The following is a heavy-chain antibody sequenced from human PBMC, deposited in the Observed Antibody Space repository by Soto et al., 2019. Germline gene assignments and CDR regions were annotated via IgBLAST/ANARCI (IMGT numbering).Heavy chain of an antibody. V-gene: IGHV2-5*02. CDR2: IYWDDDK. CDR3: AHRRRRAVAGTDFDY. J-gene: IGHJ4*02. CDR1: GFSLSTSGVG. Sequence: SGPTLVNPTQTLTLTCTFSGFSLSTSGVGVGWIRQPPGKALEWLALIYWDDDKRYSPSLKSRLTITKDTSKNQVVLTMTNMDPVDTATFYFAHRRRRAVAGTDFDYWGKGTLATVP. D-gene: IGHD6-19*01.